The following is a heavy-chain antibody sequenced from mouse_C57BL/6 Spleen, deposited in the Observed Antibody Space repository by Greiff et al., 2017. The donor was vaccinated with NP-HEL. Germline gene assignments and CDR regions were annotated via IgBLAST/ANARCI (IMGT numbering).Heavy chain of an antibody. CDR3: ARSSVGYFDV. CDR2: IHPNSGST. V-gene: IGHV1-64*01. Sequence: QVQLQQPGAELVKPGASVKLSCKASGYTFTSYWMHWVKQRPGQGLEWIGMIHPNSGSTNYNEKFKSKATLTVDKSASTAYMQLSSLTSEDSAVYYCARSSVGYFDVGGTGTTVTVSS. J-gene: IGHJ1*03. CDR1: GYTFTSYW.